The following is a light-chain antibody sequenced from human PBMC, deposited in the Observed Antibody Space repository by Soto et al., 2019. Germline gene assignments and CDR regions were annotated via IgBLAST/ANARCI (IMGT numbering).Light chain of an antibody. V-gene: IGKV1-39*01. CDR2: ASS. Sequence: DIQMTQSPSSLSASVGDRVTITCRTSQTVSNNLNWYQRKPGKAPSFLIYASSTLQSGVPSRFIGSGFETEFTLTISSLQPEDFATYYCQQDNMTPFTFGPGTKVDI. CDR1: QTVSNN. CDR3: QQDNMTPFT. J-gene: IGKJ3*01.